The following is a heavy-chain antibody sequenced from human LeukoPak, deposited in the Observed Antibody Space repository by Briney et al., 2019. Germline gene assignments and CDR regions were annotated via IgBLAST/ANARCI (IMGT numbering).Heavy chain of an antibody. V-gene: IGHV4-39*07. J-gene: IGHJ6*03. CDR1: GGSISSSSYY. Sequence: PSETLSLTCTVPGGSISSSSYYWGWIRQPPGKGLEWIGSIYYSGSTYYNPSLKSRVTISVDTSKNQFSLKLSSVTAADTAVYYCARTYRVYYYYMDVWGKGTTVTVSS. D-gene: IGHD3-10*01. CDR3: ARTYRVYYYYMDV. CDR2: IYYSGST.